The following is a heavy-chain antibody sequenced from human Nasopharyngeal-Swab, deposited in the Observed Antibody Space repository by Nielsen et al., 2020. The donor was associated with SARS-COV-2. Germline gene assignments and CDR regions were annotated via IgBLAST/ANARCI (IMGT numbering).Heavy chain of an antibody. D-gene: IGHD1-26*01. CDR2: IRSKTYGGAP. Sequence: GGSLRLSCTTSGFTFGDYAMGWFRQAPGKGLEWVGFIRSKTYGGAPEYAASVKGRFTISRDGAESIAYLQMNSLETEDTGVYYCARSVGSFYGQGAFDIWGQGTMVTVSS. V-gene: IGHV3-49*01. J-gene: IGHJ3*02. CDR3: ARSVGSFYGQGAFDI. CDR1: GFTFGDYA.